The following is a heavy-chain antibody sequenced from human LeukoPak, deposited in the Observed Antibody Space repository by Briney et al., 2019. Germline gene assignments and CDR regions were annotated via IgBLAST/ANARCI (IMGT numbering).Heavy chain of an antibody. CDR2: LYRSGST. CDR1: GYSISSGYY. CDR3: ARALRVRGVYPLYYFDY. V-gene: IGHV4-38-2*02. D-gene: IGHD3-10*01. J-gene: IGHJ4*02. Sequence: PSDTLSLTCTVSGYSISSGYYWGWIRQPPGKGLEWIGSLYRSGSTYYNPSLKSRVTISVDTSKNQFSLKLSSVTAADTAVYYCARALRVRGVYPLYYFDYWGQGTLVTVSS.